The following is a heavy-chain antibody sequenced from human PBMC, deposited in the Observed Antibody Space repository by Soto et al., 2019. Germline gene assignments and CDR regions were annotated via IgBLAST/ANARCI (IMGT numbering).Heavy chain of an antibody. CDR3: ARSPLGYDYVRQTWREVGDSFDI. V-gene: IGHV4-34*12. Sequence: QVHLEQWGAGLLKPSETLSLTCAIYGASLGGFHWTWLRQAPGKGLEWIGELILGGSIHYNPSLKSRVTFSLDTSKNQFSLQIMSVTAADTAVYYCARSPLGYDYVRQTWREVGDSFDIWGRGTLVTVSS. CDR2: LILGGSI. J-gene: IGHJ3*02. D-gene: IGHD3-16*01. CDR1: GASLGGFH.